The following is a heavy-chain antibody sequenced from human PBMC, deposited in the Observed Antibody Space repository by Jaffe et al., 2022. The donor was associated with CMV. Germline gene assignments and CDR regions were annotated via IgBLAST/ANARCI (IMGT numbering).Heavy chain of an antibody. Sequence: QVQLQQWGAGLLKPSETLSLTCAVYGGSFSGYYWSWIRQPPGKGLEWIGEINHSGSTNYNPSLKSRVTISVDTSKNQFSLKLSSVTAADTAVYYCARCRGSSSSRGLRYFDLWGRGTLVTVSS. CDR1: GGSFSGYY. J-gene: IGHJ2*01. V-gene: IGHV4-34*01. CDR2: INHSGST. CDR3: ARCRGSSSSRGLRYFDL. D-gene: IGHD6-6*01.